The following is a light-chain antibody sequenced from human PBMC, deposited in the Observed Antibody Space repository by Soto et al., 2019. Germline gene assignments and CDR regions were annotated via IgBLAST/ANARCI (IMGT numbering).Light chain of an antibody. CDR2: EVN. J-gene: IGLJ1*01. CDR3: SSYAGGNNV. V-gene: IGLV2-8*01. Sequence: QSALTQPPSASGSPGQSVTISCTGTSSDVGGYNYVSWYQQHPGKVPKLMVYEVNKRPSGVPDRFSDPKSGNTASLTVSGLQAEDEADYYCSSYAGGNNVFGTGTKVTVL. CDR1: SSDVGGYNY.